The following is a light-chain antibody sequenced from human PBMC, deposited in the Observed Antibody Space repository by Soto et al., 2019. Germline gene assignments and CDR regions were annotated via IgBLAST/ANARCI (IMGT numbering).Light chain of an antibody. CDR2: GAS. J-gene: IGKJ1*01. CDR1: QSVSSN. V-gene: IGKV3-15*01. CDR3: QQCNNWPLT. Sequence: EIVMTQSPATLSVSPGERVTLSCRASQSVSSNLAWYQQKPGQAPRLLIYGASTRATGIPARFSGSESGTEFTLTISSLQSEDFAVYYCQQCNNWPLTFGQGTKVEIK.